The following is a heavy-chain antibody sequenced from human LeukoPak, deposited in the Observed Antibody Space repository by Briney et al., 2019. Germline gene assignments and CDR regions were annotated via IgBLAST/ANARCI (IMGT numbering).Heavy chain of an antibody. Sequence: SETLSLTCTVSCGSISSSSYYWGWIRPPPGKGLELIGSIFYSGSTYYHPSLKSRVTMSVDTSKNQFSLKLSSVTAADTAVYYCARDHSSSWYTIDYWGQGTLVTVSS. CDR1: CGSISSSSYY. D-gene: IGHD6-13*01. CDR3: ARDHSSSWYTIDY. V-gene: IGHV4-39*07. J-gene: IGHJ4*02. CDR2: IFYSGST.